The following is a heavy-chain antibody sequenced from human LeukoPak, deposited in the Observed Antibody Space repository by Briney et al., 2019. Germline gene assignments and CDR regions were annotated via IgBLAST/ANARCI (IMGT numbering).Heavy chain of an antibody. V-gene: IGHV3-30*04. CDR3: ASQFGGSSFDY. D-gene: IGHD3-10*01. J-gene: IGHJ4*02. Sequence: GGSLRLSCAASGFTFSSYAMHWVRQAPGKGLEWVAVISYDGNNKYYADSVKGRFTISRDSSKSTLYLQMNSLRAEDTAVYYCASQFGGSSFDYWGQGTLVTVSS. CDR1: GFTFSSYA. CDR2: ISYDGNNK.